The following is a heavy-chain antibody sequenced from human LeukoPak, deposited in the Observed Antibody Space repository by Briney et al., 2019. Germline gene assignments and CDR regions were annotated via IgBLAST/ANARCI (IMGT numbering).Heavy chain of an antibody. J-gene: IGHJ6*02. CDR1: GFTVSSNY. V-gene: IGHV3-53*05. CDR3: ARSTAAVFYGMDV. CDR2: IYSGGST. D-gene: IGHD6-13*01. Sequence: GGSLRLSCAASGFTVSSNYMSWVRQAPGKGLEWVSVIYSGGSTYYADSVKGRFTISRDNSKNTLYLQMNSLRAEDTAVYYCARSTAAVFYGMDVWGQGTTVTVSS.